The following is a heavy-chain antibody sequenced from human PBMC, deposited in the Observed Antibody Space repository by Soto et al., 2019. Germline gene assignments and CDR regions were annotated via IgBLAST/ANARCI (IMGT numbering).Heavy chain of an antibody. Sequence: PGGSLRLSCAASGFTFSSYAMHWVRQAPGKGLEWVAVISYDGSNKYYADSVKGRFTISRDNAKNSLYLQMNSLRAEDTAVYYCARDHSPYSSGWHPIPDYWGQGTLVTVSS. CDR2: ISYDGSNK. CDR1: GFTFSSYA. CDR3: ARDHSPYSSGWHPIPDY. V-gene: IGHV3-30-3*01. J-gene: IGHJ4*02. D-gene: IGHD6-19*01.